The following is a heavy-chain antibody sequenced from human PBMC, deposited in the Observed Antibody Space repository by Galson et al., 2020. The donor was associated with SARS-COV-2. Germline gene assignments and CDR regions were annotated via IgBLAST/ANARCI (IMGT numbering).Heavy chain of an antibody. CDR2: INHSGSA. CDR3: ARGRIGVVPAPILGLGPYYEYYAMDV. Sequence: SQTLSLTCAVYVGSFSGFSWSWVRQSPGKGMEWIGEINHSGSANYNPSLKSRVTISVDTSKNQFSLKLTSVTAAETGVYFCARGRIGVVPAPILGLGPYYEYYAMDVWGQGTTITVSS. D-gene: IGHD2-2*01. J-gene: IGHJ6*02. V-gene: IGHV4-34*01. CDR1: VGSFSGFS.